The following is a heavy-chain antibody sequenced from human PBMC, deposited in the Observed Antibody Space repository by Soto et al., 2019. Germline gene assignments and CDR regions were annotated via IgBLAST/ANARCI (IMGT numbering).Heavy chain of an antibody. V-gene: IGHV4-39*01. CDR1: GGSITRNDHY. Sequence: QLQLQESGPGLVRPSETLSLICTVSGGSITRNDHYWGWIRQSPGKGLEWIGDIESSGSTNYNLSLKSRISMSVEKAKNQFSLKMNSVTAADTAVYYCSRQGSSGLYQGSYFDYWGQGTLVTVSS. CDR2: IESSGST. J-gene: IGHJ4*02. CDR3: SRQGSSGLYQGSYFDY. D-gene: IGHD6-19*01.